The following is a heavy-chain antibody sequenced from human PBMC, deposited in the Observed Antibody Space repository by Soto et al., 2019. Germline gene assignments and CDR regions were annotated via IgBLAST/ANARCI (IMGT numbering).Heavy chain of an antibody. CDR2: INSDGSST. J-gene: IGHJ4*02. D-gene: IGHD2-15*01. Sequence: EVPLVESGGGLAQPGGSLRLSCAASGFTFSSYWMHWVRQAPGKGLVWVSRINSDGSSTSYADSVKGRFTISRDNAKNTLYLQMDSLRAEDTAVYYCVRTSLVVAAATREDYWGQGTLVTVSS. CDR1: GFTFSSYW. V-gene: IGHV3-74*01. CDR3: VRTSLVVAAATREDY.